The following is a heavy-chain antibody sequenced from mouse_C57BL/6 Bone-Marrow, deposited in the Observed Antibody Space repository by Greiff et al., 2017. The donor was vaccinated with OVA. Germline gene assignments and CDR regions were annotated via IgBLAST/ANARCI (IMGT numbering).Heavy chain of an antibody. CDR2: IYPGNSDT. V-gene: IGHV1-5*01. D-gene: IGHD1-1*01. CDR1: GYTFTSYW. CDR3: TRFAYGSSYAWFAY. J-gene: IGHJ3*01. Sequence: EVQLQQSGTVLARPGASVKMSCKTSGYTFTSYWMHWVKQRPGQGLEWIGAIYPGNSDTSYNQKFKGKAKLTAVTSASTAYMELSSLTNEDSAVYYCTRFAYGSSYAWFAYWGQGTLVTVSA.